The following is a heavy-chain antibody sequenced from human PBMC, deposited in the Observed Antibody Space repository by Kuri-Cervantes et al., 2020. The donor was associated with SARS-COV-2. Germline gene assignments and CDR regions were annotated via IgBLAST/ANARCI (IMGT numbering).Heavy chain of an antibody. V-gene: IGHV3-74*01. CDR2: INPDGSYT. CDR1: GGSFSGYS. Sequence: GESLKISCAVSGGSFSGYSWSWVRQPPGKGLVWVSRINPDGSYTNNADSVKGRFTLSRDNAKNMLFLQMNSLRAEDTAVYYCVRDGDHWNFDYWGQGTLVTVSS. J-gene: IGHJ4*02. CDR3: VRDGDHWNFDY. D-gene: IGHD1-1*01.